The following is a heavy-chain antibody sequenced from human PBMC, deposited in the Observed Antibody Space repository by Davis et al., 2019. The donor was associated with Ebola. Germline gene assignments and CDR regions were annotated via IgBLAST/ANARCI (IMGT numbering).Heavy chain of an antibody. D-gene: IGHD3-22*01. Sequence: SCAASGFTFSTYTMTWVRQAPGKGLEWVSSISISSAFIYYADSVKGRFTVSRDNAKNSLSLQMNGLRAEDTAVYHCARGGYYDSSGYSHDAFDIWCQGTMVTVSS. CDR2: ISISSAFI. CDR3: ARGGYYDSSGYSHDAFDI. CDR1: GFTFSTYT. J-gene: IGHJ3*02. V-gene: IGHV3-21*06.